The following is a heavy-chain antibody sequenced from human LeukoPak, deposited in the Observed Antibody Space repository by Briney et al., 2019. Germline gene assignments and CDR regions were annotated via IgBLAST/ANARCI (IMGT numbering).Heavy chain of an antibody. J-gene: IGHJ4*02. V-gene: IGHV3-23*01. CDR3: AKDTAIGKYCTDGVCSPFDY. CDR1: GFTFSSYA. Sequence: GGSLRLSCAGSGFTFSSYAMSWVGQAPGQGVEWVSVISDSGDYISYADSVRGRFTISRDNSRNTLYLQMIMLRPEVTAVYYCAKDTAIGKYCTDGVCSPFDYWGQGTLVTAAS. D-gene: IGHD2-8*01. CDR2: ISDSGDYI.